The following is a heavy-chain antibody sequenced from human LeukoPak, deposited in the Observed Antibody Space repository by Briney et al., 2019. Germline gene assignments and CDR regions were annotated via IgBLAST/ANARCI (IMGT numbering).Heavy chain of an antibody. CDR3: ARAGYSSSIDN. J-gene: IGHJ4*02. CDR1: GFTFSNYS. V-gene: IGHV3-30*04. D-gene: IGHD6-6*01. CDR2: IAFDVRGE. Sequence: GGSLRLSCAASGFTFSNYSMHWVRQGPGKGLGWVAIIAFDVRGEYYGDSVRGRFTISRDNSKNTLYLQMNSLRLEDTALYYCARAGYSSSIDNWGQGTLVTVSS.